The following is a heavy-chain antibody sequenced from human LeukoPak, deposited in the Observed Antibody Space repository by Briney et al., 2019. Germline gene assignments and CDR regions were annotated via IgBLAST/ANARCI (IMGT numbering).Heavy chain of an antibody. D-gene: IGHD6-19*01. CDR3: ARWDSSGWYYYYYGMDV. Sequence: GGSLRLSCAASGFTFSSYWMSWVRQAPGKGLEWVANIKQDGSEKYYVDSVKGRFTISRDNAKNSLYLQMNSLRAEDTAVYYCARWDSSGWYYYYYGMDVWGQGTTVTVSS. J-gene: IGHJ6*02. V-gene: IGHV3-7*03. CDR2: IKQDGSEK. CDR1: GFTFSSYW.